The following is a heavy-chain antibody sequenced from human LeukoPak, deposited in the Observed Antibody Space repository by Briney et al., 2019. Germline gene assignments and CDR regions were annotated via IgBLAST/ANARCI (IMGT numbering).Heavy chain of an antibody. D-gene: IGHD2-2*01. V-gene: IGHV3-30*04. Sequence: GGSLRLSCAASGFTFSSYAMHWVRQAPGKGLEWVAVISYDGSNKYYADSVKGRFTISRDNSKNTPYLQMNSLRAEDTAVYYCARDVGYQPLLNDAFDIWGQGTMVTVSS. CDR3: ARDVGYQPLLNDAFDI. CDR2: ISYDGSNK. CDR1: GFTFSSYA. J-gene: IGHJ3*02.